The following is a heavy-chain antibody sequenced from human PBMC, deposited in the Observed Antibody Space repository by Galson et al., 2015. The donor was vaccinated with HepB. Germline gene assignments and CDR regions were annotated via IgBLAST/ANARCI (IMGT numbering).Heavy chain of an antibody. CDR2: ISYDGSNK. V-gene: IGHV3-30-3*01. CDR1: GFTFSSYA. D-gene: IGHD6-13*01. Sequence: SLRLSCAASGFTFSSYAMHWVRQAPGKGLEWVAVISYDGSNKYYADSVKGRFTISRDNSKNTLYLQMNSLRAEDTAVYYCASDPFAVAAAGTQDDYWGQGTLVTVSS. CDR3: ASDPFAVAAAGTQDDY. J-gene: IGHJ4*02.